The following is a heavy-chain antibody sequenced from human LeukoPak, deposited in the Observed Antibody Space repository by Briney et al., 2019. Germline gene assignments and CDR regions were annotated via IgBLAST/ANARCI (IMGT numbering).Heavy chain of an antibody. D-gene: IGHD6-13*01. CDR2: IRYDGSNK. V-gene: IGHV3-30*02. Sequence: GGSLRLSCGASGFTFSSYGMHWVRQAPGKGLEWVAFIRYDGSNKYYADSVKGRFTISRDNSKNTLYLQMNSLRAEDTAVYYCAKDPRRYSRTGGYFDYWGQGTLVTVSS. J-gene: IGHJ4*02. CDR1: GFTFSSYG. CDR3: AKDPRRYSRTGGYFDY.